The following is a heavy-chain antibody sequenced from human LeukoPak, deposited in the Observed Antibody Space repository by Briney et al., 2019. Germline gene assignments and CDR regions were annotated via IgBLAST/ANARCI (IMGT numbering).Heavy chain of an antibody. D-gene: IGHD6-13*01. J-gene: IGHJ4*02. CDR3: AREGIAAADDY. CDR1: GFTFSSYS. Sequence: GGSLRLSCAASGFTFSSYSMNRVRQAPGKGLEWVSSISSSSSYIYYADSVKGRFTISRDNAKNSLYLQMNSLRAEDTAVYYCAREGIAAADDYWGQGTLVTVSS. V-gene: IGHV3-21*01. CDR2: ISSSSSYI.